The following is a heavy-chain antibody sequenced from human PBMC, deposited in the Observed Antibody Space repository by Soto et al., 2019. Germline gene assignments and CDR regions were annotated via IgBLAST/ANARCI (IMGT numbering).Heavy chain of an antibody. V-gene: IGHV4-4*02. J-gene: IGHJ5*02. Sequence: SETLSLTCGVSGGTIRSPDWWTWVRQPPGKGLEWIGEIFQSGSTNYTPSLESRVTISVDKSKNQFSLTLTSVTAAGTAVYFCARGRGRYSSGWSWFDPWGQGILVTVSS. CDR3: ARGRGRYSSGWSWFDP. CDR1: GGTIRSPDW. D-gene: IGHD6-19*01. CDR2: IFQSGST.